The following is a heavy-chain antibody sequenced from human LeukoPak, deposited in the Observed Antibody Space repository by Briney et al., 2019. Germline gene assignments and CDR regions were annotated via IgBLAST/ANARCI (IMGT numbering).Heavy chain of an antibody. V-gene: IGHV4-61*02. Sequence: SETLSLTCTVSGDSISSGHYFWSWIRQPAGKGLEWIGRFYTSGTTDYKPTLKSRVTMSVDTSNNLFSLKLTSVTAADTAVYYCARAASRSNTWFDPWGQGALVTVSS. J-gene: IGHJ5*02. CDR2: FYTSGTT. CDR1: GDSISSGHYF. D-gene: IGHD2-15*01. CDR3: ARAASRSNTWFDP.